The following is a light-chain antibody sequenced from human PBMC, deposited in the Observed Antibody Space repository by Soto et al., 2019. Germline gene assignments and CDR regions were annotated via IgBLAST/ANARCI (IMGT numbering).Light chain of an antibody. CDR3: QQRSNWPPLIT. CDR2: DAS. V-gene: IGKV3-11*01. CDR1: QSVSSY. J-gene: IGKJ5*01. Sequence: EIVLPQSTATLSLSPGERATLSCRASQSVSSYLAWYQQKPGQAPRLLIYDASNRATGIPARFSGSGSGTDFTLTISSLEPEDFAVYYCQQRSNWPPLITFGQGTRLEIK.